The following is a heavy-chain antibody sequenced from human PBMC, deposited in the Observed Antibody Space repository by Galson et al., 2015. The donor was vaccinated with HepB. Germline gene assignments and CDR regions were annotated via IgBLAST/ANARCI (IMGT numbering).Heavy chain of an antibody. CDR2: ISGYSGKT. D-gene: IGHD5/OR15-5a*01. CDR1: GYTFTNYD. Sequence: SVKVSCKASGYTFTNYDINWVRQAPGQGLEWMGWISGYSGKTEYAQNLQGRVTVTRDTSATTAYLELRSLRSDDTAVYYCARVRLVSAGLNDYWGQGTLVTVSS. CDR3: ARVRLVSAGLNDY. V-gene: IGHV1-18*01. J-gene: IGHJ4*02.